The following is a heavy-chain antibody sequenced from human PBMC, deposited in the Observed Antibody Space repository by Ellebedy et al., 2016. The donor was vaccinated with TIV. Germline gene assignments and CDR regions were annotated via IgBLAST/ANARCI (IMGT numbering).Heavy chain of an antibody. CDR2: IYYSGST. CDR3: ASITDKGPYYFDY. J-gene: IGHJ4*02. Sequence: SETLSLTXTVSGGSISSSSYYWGWIRQPPGKGLEWIGSIYYSGSTYYNPSLKSRVTISVDTSKNQFSLKLSSVTAADTAVYYCASITDKGPYYFDYWGQGTLVTVSS. CDR1: GGSISSSSYY. V-gene: IGHV4-39*01.